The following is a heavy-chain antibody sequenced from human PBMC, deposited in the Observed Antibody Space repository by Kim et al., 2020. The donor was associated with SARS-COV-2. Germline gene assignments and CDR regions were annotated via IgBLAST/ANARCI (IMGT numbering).Heavy chain of an antibody. CDR2: IYYSGST. V-gene: IGHV4-59*13. D-gene: IGHD3-16*01. J-gene: IGHJ4*02. Sequence: SETLSLTCTVSGGSISSYYWSWIRQPPGKGLEWIGYIYYSGSTNYNPSLKSRVTISVDTSKNQFSLKLSSVTAADTAVFICGREGGDTEGYFDYWGQGT. CDR1: GGSISSYY. CDR3: GREGGDTEGYFDY.